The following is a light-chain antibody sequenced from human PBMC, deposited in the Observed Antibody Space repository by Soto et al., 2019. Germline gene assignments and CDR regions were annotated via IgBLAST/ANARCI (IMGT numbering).Light chain of an antibody. CDR1: QNIKNW. J-gene: IGKJ1*01. V-gene: IGKV1-5*03. CDR2: TAS. CDR3: QQYNSYSRGT. Sequence: DIQMTQSPSTLSASVGDRVTIACRASQNIKNWLAWYQQKPGKVPKLLIYTASSLESGVPSRFSASRSATEFTLTITSLQPDDFATYYCQQYNSYSRGTFGQGTKVEIK.